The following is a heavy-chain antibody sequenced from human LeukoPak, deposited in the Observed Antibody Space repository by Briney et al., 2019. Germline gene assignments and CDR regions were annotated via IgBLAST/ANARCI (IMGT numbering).Heavy chain of an antibody. CDR2: ISYIGST. Sequence: SETLSLTCAVSTDSFGSHYWSWIRQPPGKGLEWIGYISYIGSTNYNPSLKSRVTISIDTSKNQFSLKLRSVTAADTAVYCCARDLITVTKGFDIWGQGTMVSVSS. CDR3: ARDLITVTKGFDI. J-gene: IGHJ3*02. V-gene: IGHV4-59*11. CDR1: TDSFGSHY. D-gene: IGHD4-17*01.